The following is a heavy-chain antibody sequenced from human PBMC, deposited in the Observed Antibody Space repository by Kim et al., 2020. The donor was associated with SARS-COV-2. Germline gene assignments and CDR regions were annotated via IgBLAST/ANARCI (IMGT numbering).Heavy chain of an antibody. CDR3: ARLIGDYYDSSGYVLDY. J-gene: IGHJ4*02. CDR2: IYPGDSDT. V-gene: IGHV5-51*01. CDR1: GYSFTSYW. D-gene: IGHD3-22*01. Sequence: GESLKISCKGSGYSFTSYWIGWVRQMPGKGLEWMGIIYPGDSDTRYSPSFQGQVTISADKSISTAYLQWSSLKASDTAMYYCARLIGDYYDSSGYVLDYWGQGTLVTVSS.